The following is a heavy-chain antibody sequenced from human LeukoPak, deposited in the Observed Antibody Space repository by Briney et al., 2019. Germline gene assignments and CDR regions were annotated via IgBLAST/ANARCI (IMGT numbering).Heavy chain of an antibody. J-gene: IGHJ4*02. CDR3: AREYSSSSFDY. V-gene: IGHV4-34*01. D-gene: IGHD6-6*01. CDR2: INHSGST. CDR1: GGSFSGYY. Sequence: TSSETLSLTCAVYGGSFSGYYWSWIRQPPGKGLEWIGEINHSGSTNYNPSLKSRVTISVDTSKNQFSLRLSSVTAADTAVYYCAREYSSSSFDYWGQGTLVTVSS.